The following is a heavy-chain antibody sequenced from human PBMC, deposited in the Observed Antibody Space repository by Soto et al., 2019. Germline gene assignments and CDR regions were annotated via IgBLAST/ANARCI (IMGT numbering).Heavy chain of an antibody. CDR2: INPKSGGT. D-gene: IGHD2-8*01. J-gene: IGHJ6*02. CDR3: ARGHSTDCSNGVCSFFYNHEMDV. Sequence: ASVKVSCKPSGYSFTDYHIHWVRQAPEQGLEWLGRINPKSGGTSTAQRFQGWVTMTRDRSISTVYMELTRLRSDDTAVYFCARGHSTDCSNGVCSFFYNHEMDVWGQGTTVTVSS. V-gene: IGHV1-2*04. CDR1: GYSFTDYH.